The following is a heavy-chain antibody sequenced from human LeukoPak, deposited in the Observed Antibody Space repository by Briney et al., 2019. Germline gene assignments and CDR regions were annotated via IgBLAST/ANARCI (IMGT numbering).Heavy chain of an antibody. CDR2: INTDGSIT. V-gene: IGHV3-74*03. J-gene: IGHJ5*02. CDR3: ASLGTLVP. D-gene: IGHD3-9*01. CDR1: GLTFSTYL. Sequence: GGSLRLSCAASGLTFSTYLMHWVRQAPGKGLVWVSRINTDGSITTYADSVKGRFTISRDNAKNTLYLQMNSLRDEDTAVYYCASLGTLVPWGQGTLVTVSS.